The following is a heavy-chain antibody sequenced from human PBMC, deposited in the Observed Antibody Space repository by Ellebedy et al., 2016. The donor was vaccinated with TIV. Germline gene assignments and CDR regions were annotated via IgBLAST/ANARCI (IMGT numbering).Heavy chain of an antibody. CDR1: GFTFSTYW. CDR3: ARFGLGDGADY. Sequence: GESLKISCAASGFTFSTYWMHWVRHAPGKGLVCVSRINSDGSSTTYADSVKGRFTISRDNAENTLYLQMNSLRAEDTAVYYCARFGLGDGADYWGQGTLVTVSS. D-gene: IGHD3/OR15-3a*01. V-gene: IGHV3-74*01. J-gene: IGHJ4*02. CDR2: INSDGSST.